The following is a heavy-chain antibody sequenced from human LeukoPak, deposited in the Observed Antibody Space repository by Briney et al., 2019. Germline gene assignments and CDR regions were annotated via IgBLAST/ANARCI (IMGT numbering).Heavy chain of an antibody. CDR3: AREGEQQLSFDY. V-gene: IGHV3-21*01. CDR1: GFTFSSYS. Sequence: MAGGSLRLYCAASGFTFSSYSMNWVRQAPGKGLEWVSSISSSSSYIYYADSVKGRFTISRDNAKNSLYLQMNSLRAEDTAVYYCAREGEQQLSFDYWGQGTLVTVSS. J-gene: IGHJ4*02. CDR2: ISSSSSYI. D-gene: IGHD6-13*01.